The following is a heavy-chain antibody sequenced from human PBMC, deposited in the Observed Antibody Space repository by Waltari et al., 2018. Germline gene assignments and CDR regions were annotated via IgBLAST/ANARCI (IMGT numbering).Heavy chain of an antibody. J-gene: IGHJ4*02. Sequence: QVQLQESGPGLVKPSQTLSLTCPVSGGSISSGSYYWSWIRQPAGKGLEWIGRIYTSGSTNYNPSLKSRVTISVDTSKNQFSLKLSSVTAADTAVYYCAGWSSSSGAAVFDYWGQGTLVTVSS. CDR3: AGWSSSSGAAVFDY. D-gene: IGHD6-6*01. CDR1: GGSISSGSYY. CDR2: IYTSGST. V-gene: IGHV4-61*02.